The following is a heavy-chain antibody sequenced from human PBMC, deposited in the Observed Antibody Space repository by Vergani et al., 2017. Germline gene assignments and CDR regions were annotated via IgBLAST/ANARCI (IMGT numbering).Heavy chain of an antibody. CDR3: AVLSSSWYRYFDY. J-gene: IGHJ4*02. V-gene: IGHV3-23*04. Sequence: EVQLVESGGGLVQPGRSLRLSCAASGFTFSSYAMSWVRQAPGKGLEWVSAISGSGGSTYYADSVKGRFTISRDNSKNTLYLQMNSLRAEDTAVYYCAVLSSSWYRYFDYWGQGTLVTVSS. CDR1: GFTFSSYA. D-gene: IGHD6-13*01. CDR2: ISGSGGST.